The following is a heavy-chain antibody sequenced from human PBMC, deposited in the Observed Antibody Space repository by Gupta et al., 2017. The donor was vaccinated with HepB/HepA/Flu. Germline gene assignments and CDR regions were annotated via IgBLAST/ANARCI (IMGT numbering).Heavy chain of an antibody. CDR2: ISTSGTYV. CDR1: GYTFSSHF. J-gene: IGHJ1*01. Sequence: LVESGGGLVKPGGSLTLTCVGSGYTFSSHFMNLFRQAPGKGLEWVASISTSGTYVYYEDSLKGRFTISRDNDKNSLSLQMNSLRGDDTAVYFCARDRGFRSSSSAYWGQGTLVTVSS. V-gene: IGHV3-21*02. CDR3: ARDRGFRSSSSAY. D-gene: IGHD2-2*01.